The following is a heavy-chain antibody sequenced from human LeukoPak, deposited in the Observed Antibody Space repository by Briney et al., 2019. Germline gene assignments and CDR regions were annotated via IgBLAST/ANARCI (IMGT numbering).Heavy chain of an antibody. V-gene: IGHV4-34*01. Sequence: SETLSLTCAVSGGSFGDFYWSWIRQPPGKGLEWIGEINHSGYTNYYPSLKSRVTISVDTSENQFSLRLSSVTAADTAVYYCARNDYFGINNGMDVWGQGTTVTVS. D-gene: IGHD2/OR15-2a*01. CDR3: ARNDYFGINNGMDV. CDR2: INHSGYT. J-gene: IGHJ6*02. CDR1: GGSFGDFY.